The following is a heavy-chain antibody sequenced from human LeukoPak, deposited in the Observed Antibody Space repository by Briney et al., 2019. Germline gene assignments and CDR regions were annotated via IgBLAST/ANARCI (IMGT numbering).Heavy chain of an antibody. J-gene: IGHJ2*01. V-gene: IGHV4-61*02. Sequence: SETLSLTCTVSGDSISSGSYYWSWIRQPAGKGLEWIGRIYTSGSTNYNTSLKSRVTISIDTSKNQFSLKLSSVTAADTAVYYCARMRWELPDWYFDLWGRGTLVTVSS. CDR1: GDSISSGSYY. CDR3: ARMRWELPDWYFDL. CDR2: IYTSGST. D-gene: IGHD1-26*01.